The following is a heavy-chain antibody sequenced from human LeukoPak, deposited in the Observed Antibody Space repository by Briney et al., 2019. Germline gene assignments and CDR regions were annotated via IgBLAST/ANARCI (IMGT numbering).Heavy chain of an antibody. D-gene: IGHD7-27*01. CDR2: IYYSGST. CDR3: ASLNWEIGFDY. CDR1: GGSISSSSYY. V-gene: IGHV4-39*01. J-gene: IGHJ4*02. Sequence: PSETLSLTCTVSGGSISSSSYYWGWIRQPPGKGLEWIGSIYYSGSTYYNPSLKSRVTISVDTSKNQFSLKLSSVTAADTAVYYCASLNWEIGFDYWGQGTLVTVSS.